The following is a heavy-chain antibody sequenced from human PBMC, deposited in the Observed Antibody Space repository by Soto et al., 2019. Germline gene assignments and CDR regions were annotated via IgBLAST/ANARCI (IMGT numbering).Heavy chain of an antibody. J-gene: IGHJ4*02. V-gene: IGHV5-10-1*01. D-gene: IGHD2-15*01. CDR1: GYSFTNYW. CDR2: IDPDDSYT. CDR3: ARLPPPTYCSGSTCSGY. Sequence: GESLKISCKGSGYSFTNYWIHWVRQMAGKGLGWMGRIDPDDSYTNYSPSFQGHVTISVDKSISTAYLQWSSLQASDTAIYYCARLPPPTYCSGSTCSGYWGQGTQVTVSS.